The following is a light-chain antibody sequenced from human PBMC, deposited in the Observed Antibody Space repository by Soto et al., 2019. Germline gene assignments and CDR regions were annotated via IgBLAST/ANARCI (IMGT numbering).Light chain of an antibody. CDR3: QQSDSAPT. CDR2: LAS. J-gene: IGKJ2*01. V-gene: IGKV1-39*01. Sequence: DIQMTQSPSSLSASVGDRVTITCRSSQSISNHVNWYQQKPGKAPKLLIYLASNLQSGVPSRISGSGSGTDFTLTISSLQPEDFATYYCQQSDSAPTFGQGTNLEIQ. CDR1: QSISNH.